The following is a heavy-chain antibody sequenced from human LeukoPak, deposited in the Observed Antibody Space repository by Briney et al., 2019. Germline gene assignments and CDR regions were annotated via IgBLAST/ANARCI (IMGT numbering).Heavy chain of an antibody. Sequence: ESGGGLVQSGRSLSLSCAASGFTFDDYAMHWVRQAPGKGLEWVSGISWNSGNIGYADSVKGRFTISRDNAKNSLYLQMNSLRAEDTALYYCAKDLKYQLRYYFDYWGQGTLVTVSS. J-gene: IGHJ4*02. CDR2: ISWNSGNI. CDR1: GFTFDDYA. CDR3: AKDLKYQLRYYFDY. V-gene: IGHV3-9*01. D-gene: IGHD2-2*01.